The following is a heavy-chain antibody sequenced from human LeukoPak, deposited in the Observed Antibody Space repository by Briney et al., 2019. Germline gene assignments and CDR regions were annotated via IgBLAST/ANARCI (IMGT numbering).Heavy chain of an antibody. V-gene: IGHV3-66*02. J-gene: IGHJ4*02. D-gene: IGHD3-16*01. CDR3: ARSSRRGYYFDY. CDR2: IYSGGST. Sequence: PGGSLRLSCAASGFTFSSNYMSWVRQAPGKGLEWVSVIYSGGSTYYADSVKGRFTISRDNSKNTLYLQMNSLRAEDTAVYYCARSSRRGYYFDYWGQGTLVTVST. CDR1: GFTFSSNY.